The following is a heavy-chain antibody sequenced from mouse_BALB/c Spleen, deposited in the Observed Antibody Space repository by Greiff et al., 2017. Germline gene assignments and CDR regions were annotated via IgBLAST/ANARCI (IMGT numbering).Heavy chain of an antibody. V-gene: IGHV5-12-1*01. CDR2: ISSGGGST. D-gene: IGHD1-1*01. Sequence: EVMLVESGGGLVKPGGSLKLSCAASGFAFSSYDMSWVRQTPEKRLEWVAYISSGGGSTYYPDTVKGRFTISRDNAKNTLYLQMSSLKSEDTAMYYCARSTALRFDYWGQGTTLTVSS. CDR1: GFAFSSYD. CDR3: ARSTALRFDY. J-gene: IGHJ2*01.